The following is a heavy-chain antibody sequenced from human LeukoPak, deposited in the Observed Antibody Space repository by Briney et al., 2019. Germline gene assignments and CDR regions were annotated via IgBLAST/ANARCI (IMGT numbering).Heavy chain of an antibody. D-gene: IGHD3-22*01. CDR2: MNPNSGNT. J-gene: IGHJ3*02. Sequence: ASVKVSCKASGYTFTSYDISWVRQATGQGLEWMGWMNPNSGNTGYAQKFQGRVTMTRNTSISTAYMELSSLRSEDTAVYYCARGGYYYDSSGYYYLAFDIWGQGTMATVSS. CDR1: GYTFTSYD. CDR3: ARGGYYYDSSGYYYLAFDI. V-gene: IGHV1-8*01.